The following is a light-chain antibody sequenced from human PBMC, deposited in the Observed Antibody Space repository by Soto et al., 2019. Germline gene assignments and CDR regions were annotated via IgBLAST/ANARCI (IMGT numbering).Light chain of an antibody. CDR1: QSVSSSY. CDR2: GAS. V-gene: IGKV3-20*01. J-gene: IGKJ1*01. Sequence: EIVLTQSPGTLSLSPGERATLSCRASQSVSSSYLAWYQQKPGQAPRLLIYGASSRATGIPDRFSGSGSGTDFILPISRLEPEDSAVYYCQKYGTSPQTFGQGTKVEIK. CDR3: QKYGTSPQT.